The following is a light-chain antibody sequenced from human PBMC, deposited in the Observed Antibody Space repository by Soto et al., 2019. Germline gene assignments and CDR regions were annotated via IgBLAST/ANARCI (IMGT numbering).Light chain of an antibody. CDR1: QAVNSR. CDR2: HTS. V-gene: IGKV3-11*01. J-gene: IGKJ1*01. CDR3: HQRQSWPRT. Sequence: EIMLTQSAATLSSSPGERATLSCRASQAVNSRLAWYQHKPGQAPRLLIYHTSNRATGIPARFSGSGSGTDFTLTISSLEPEDFAVYYCHQRQSWPRTFGQGTKVDIK.